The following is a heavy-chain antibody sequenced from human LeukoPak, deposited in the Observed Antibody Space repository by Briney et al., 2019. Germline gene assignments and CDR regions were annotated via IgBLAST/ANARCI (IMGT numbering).Heavy chain of an antibody. J-gene: IGHJ3*02. CDR2: INTNTGNP. D-gene: IGHD4-17*01. Sequence: GASVKVSCKASGYTFTSYGISWVRQAPGQGLEWMGWINTNTGNPTYAQGFTGRFVFSLDTSVSMAYLQISSLKAEDTAVYYCARIMTTLTPWRAAFDIWGQGTMVTVSS. CDR3: ARIMTTLTPWRAAFDI. V-gene: IGHV7-4-1*04. CDR1: GYTFTSYG.